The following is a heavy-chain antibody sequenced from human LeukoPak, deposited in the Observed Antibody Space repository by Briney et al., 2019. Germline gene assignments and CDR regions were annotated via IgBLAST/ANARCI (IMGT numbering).Heavy chain of an antibody. J-gene: IGHJ4*02. CDR2: ISGSGGST. V-gene: IGHV3-23*01. CDR3: ASLPRSGSPYYFDY. CDR1: GFTFSSYA. D-gene: IGHD3-10*01. Sequence: GGSLRLSCAASGFTFSSYAMSWVRQAPGKGLEWVSAISGSGGSTYYADSVKGRFTISRDNAKNTLYLQMSSLRAEDTAVYYCASLPRSGSPYYFDYWGQGTLVTVSS.